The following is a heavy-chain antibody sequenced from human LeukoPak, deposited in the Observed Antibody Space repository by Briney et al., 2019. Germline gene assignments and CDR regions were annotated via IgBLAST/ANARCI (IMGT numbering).Heavy chain of an antibody. CDR3: TTGRYSSSWDDAFDI. D-gene: IGHD6-13*01. V-gene: IGHV3-15*01. CDR2: IKIKTDGGTT. J-gene: IGHJ3*02. CDR1: GFTFSNAW. Sequence: GGSLRLSCAASGFTFSNAWMSWVRQAPGKGLEWVGRIKIKTDGGTTDYAAPVKGRFTISRDDSKNTLYLQMNSLKTEDTAVYYCTTGRYSSSWDDAFDIWGQGTMVTVSS.